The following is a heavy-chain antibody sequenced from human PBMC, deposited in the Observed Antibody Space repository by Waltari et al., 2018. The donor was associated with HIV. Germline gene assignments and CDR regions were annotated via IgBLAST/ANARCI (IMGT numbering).Heavy chain of an antibody. CDR2: IYYGGST. V-gene: IGHV4-39*01. Sequence: QLQMQESGPGLVKPSETLSLTCSVSGGSISSSDYSWGWIRQSPGKGLEWIGNIYYGGSTYYNPSLQSRVTISVDMSKNQFSLRLNSVTAADTAVYFCARHLRGHGFLAKLYYFDFWGQGALVTVSS. CDR3: ARHLRGHGFLAKLYYFDF. D-gene: IGHD3-3*01. J-gene: IGHJ4*02. CDR1: GGSISSSDYS.